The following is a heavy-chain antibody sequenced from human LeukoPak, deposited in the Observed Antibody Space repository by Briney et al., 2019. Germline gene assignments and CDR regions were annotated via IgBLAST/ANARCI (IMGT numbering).Heavy chain of an antibody. CDR2: ISSSSSYI. CDR3: ARGNVVVPAAMGIGYNWFDP. V-gene: IGHV3-21*01. Sequence: GRSLRLSCAASGFTFSSYSMNWVRQAPGKGLEWVSSISSSSSYIYYADSVKGRFTISRDNAKNSLYLQMNSLRAEDTAVYYCARGNVVVPAAMGIGYNWFDPWGQGTLVTVSS. J-gene: IGHJ5*02. D-gene: IGHD2-2*01. CDR1: GFTFSSYS.